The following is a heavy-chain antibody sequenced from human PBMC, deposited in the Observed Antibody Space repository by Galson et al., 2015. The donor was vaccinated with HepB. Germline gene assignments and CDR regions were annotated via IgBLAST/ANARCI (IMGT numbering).Heavy chain of an antibody. V-gene: IGHV3-74*01. J-gene: IGHJ6*03. CDR1: GFTFSSYW. CDR2: INSDGSST. CDR3: ATSWYLGYYMDV. D-gene: IGHD6-13*01. Sequence: SLRLSCAASGFTFSSYWMHWVRQAPGKGLVWVSRINSDGSSTSYADSVKGRFTISRDNAKNTLYLQMNSLRAEDTAVYYCATSWYLGYYMDVWGKGTTVTVSS.